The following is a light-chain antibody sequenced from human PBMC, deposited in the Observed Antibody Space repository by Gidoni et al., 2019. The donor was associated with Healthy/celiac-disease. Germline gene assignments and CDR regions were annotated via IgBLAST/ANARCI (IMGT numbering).Light chain of an antibody. Sequence: DIVMTQSPLSLPVTPGEPASISCRSSQSLLHSNGYNYLDWYLQKPGQSPQLLIYLGSNRASAVPDRFSGSGSGTDFTLKISRVGAEDVGVYYCMQALQTPRTFGQGTKVEIK. V-gene: IGKV2-28*01. CDR1: QSLLHSNGYNY. J-gene: IGKJ1*01. CDR3: MQALQTPRT. CDR2: LGS.